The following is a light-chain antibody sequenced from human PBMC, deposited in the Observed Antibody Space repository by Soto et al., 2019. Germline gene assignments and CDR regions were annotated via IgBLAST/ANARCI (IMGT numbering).Light chain of an antibody. V-gene: IGKV1-5*01. CDR1: QSISSW. CDR3: QQYNSYSPIT. Sequence: DIQMTQSPSTLSASVGDRVTITCRASQSISSWLAWYQQKPGKAPKLLIYDASSLQSGVPSRFSGSGSGTEFTLTISSLHSDDFATYYCQQYNSYSPITFGPGTKVDIK. J-gene: IGKJ3*01. CDR2: DAS.